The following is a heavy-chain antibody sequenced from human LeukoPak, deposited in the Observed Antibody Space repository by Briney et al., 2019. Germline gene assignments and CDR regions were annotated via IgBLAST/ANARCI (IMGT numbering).Heavy chain of an antibody. J-gene: IGHJ4*02. CDR3: AKREGQWLPD. CDR2: ISYDGSNK. D-gene: IGHD6-19*01. V-gene: IGHV3-30*18. Sequence: GRSLRLSCAASGFTFSSYGMHGVRQAPGKGLEWVAVISYDGSNKYYADSVKGRFTISRDNSKNTLYLQMNSLRAEDTAVYYCAKREGQWLPDWGQGTLVTVSS. CDR1: GFTFSSYG.